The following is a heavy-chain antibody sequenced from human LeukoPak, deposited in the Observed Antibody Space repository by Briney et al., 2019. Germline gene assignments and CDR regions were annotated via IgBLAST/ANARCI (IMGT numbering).Heavy chain of an antibody. Sequence: GGSLRLSCAASGFTVSGNYMSWVRQAPGKGLEWVSVIYSGGSTYYADSVKGRFTISRDNSKNTLYLQMNSLRAEDTAVYYCARSYSSSSRWFDPWGQGTLVTVSS. CDR1: GFTVSGNY. J-gene: IGHJ5*02. CDR2: IYSGGST. D-gene: IGHD6-6*01. CDR3: ARSYSSSSRWFDP. V-gene: IGHV3-53*01.